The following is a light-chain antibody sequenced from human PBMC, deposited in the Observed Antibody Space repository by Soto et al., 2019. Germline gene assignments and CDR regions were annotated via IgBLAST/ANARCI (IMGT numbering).Light chain of an antibody. V-gene: IGKV1-39*01. CDR2: AAS. CDR3: QQSYALVRT. CDR1: QGISTY. J-gene: IGKJ4*01. Sequence: DRQIIQSPSSLSASVGDRVTITCRASQGISTYLNWYQQKPGKAPRLLIYAASRLQSGVPARFSGSGVETDFTLTITSLQPEDFGIYYCQQSYALVRTFGGGTKVDIK.